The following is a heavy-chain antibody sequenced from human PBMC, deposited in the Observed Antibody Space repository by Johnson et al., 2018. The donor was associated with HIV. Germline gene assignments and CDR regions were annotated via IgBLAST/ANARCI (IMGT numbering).Heavy chain of an antibody. CDR3: ARDRVENYYGSGSYYDAFDI. J-gene: IGHJ3*02. Sequence: VQLVESGGGLIQPGGSLRLSCAASGFTVSSNYMSWVRQAPGKGLEWVSVIYSGGSTYYADSVKGRFTISRDNSKNTLYLQMNSLRAEDTAVYYCARDRVENYYGSGSYYDAFDIWGQGTMVTVSS. V-gene: IGHV3-66*03. CDR2: IYSGGST. CDR1: GFTVSSNY. D-gene: IGHD3-10*01.